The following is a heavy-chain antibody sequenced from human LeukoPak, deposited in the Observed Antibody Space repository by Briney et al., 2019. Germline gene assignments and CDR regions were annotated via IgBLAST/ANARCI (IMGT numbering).Heavy chain of an antibody. CDR3: ARAPASGSGTPNWFDP. Sequence: PSETLSLTCTVSGGSISNYYWSWIRQPAGKGLEWIGRFYSSENSYYNPSLKGRVTMSVDTSKSQFSLKLTSATAADTAVYYCARAPASGSGTPNWFDPWGHGTLVTVSS. J-gene: IGHJ5*02. CDR1: GGSISNYY. CDR2: FYSSENS. V-gene: IGHV4-4*07. D-gene: IGHD3-10*01.